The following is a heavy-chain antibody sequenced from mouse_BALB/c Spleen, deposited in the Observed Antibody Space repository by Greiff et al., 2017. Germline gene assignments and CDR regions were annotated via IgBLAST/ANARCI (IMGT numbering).Heavy chain of an antibody. J-gene: IGHJ4*01. CDR1: GFTFTDYY. CDR3: ARDGGRSLYYAMDY. V-gene: IGHV7-3*02. Sequence: EVQRVESGGGLVQPGGSLRLSCATSGFTFTDYYMSWVRQPPGKALEWLGFIRNKANGYTTEYSASVKGRFTISRDNSQSILYLQMNTLRAEDSATYYCARDGGRSLYYAMDYWGQGTSVTVSS. D-gene: IGHD1-1*01. CDR2: IRNKANGYTT.